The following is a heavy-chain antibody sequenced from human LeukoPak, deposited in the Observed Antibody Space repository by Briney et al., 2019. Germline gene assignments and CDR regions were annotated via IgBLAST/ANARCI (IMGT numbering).Heavy chain of an antibody. J-gene: IGHJ4*02. CDR1: GGSFSGYY. CDR3: ARVPRRRSSGWSRDKGYFDY. D-gene: IGHD6-19*01. CDR2: INHSGST. Sequence: PSETLSLTCAVYGGSFSGYYWSWIRQPPGKGLEWIGEINHSGSTNYNPSLKSRVTISVDTSKNQFSLKLSSVTAADTAVYYCARVPRRRSSGWSRDKGYFDYWGREPWSPSPQ. V-gene: IGHV4-34*01.